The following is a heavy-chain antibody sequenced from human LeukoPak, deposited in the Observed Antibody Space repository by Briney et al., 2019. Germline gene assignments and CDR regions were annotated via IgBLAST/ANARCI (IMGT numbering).Heavy chain of an antibody. Sequence: SETLSLTCTVSGGSISSGGYYWSWIRQHPGKSLEWIGYIYYSGSTYYNPSLKSRVTISVDTSKNQFSLKLSSVTAADTAVYYCARDVDSSGWFDYWGQGTLVTVSS. CDR2: IYYSGST. J-gene: IGHJ4*02. CDR3: ARDVDSSGWFDY. CDR1: GGSISSGGYY. V-gene: IGHV4-31*03. D-gene: IGHD6-19*01.